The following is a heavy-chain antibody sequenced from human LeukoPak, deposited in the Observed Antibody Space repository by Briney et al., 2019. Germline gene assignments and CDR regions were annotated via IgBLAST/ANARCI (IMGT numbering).Heavy chain of an antibody. D-gene: IGHD1-14*01. J-gene: IGHJ6*02. CDR2: IYYSGST. Sequence: SETLSLTCTVSGGSISSYYWSWIRQPPGKGLEWSGYIYYSGSTNYNPSLKSRVTISVDTSKNQFSLKLSSVTAADTAVYYCARSGITYYYGMDVWGQGTTVTVSS. V-gene: IGHV4-59*01. CDR3: ARSGITYYYGMDV. CDR1: GGSISSYY.